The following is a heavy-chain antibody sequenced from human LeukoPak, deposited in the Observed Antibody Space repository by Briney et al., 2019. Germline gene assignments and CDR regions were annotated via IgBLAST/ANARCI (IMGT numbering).Heavy chain of an antibody. V-gene: IGHV4-34*01. D-gene: IGHD2-2*01. J-gene: IGHJ3*01. Sequence: PSQTLSLTCAVYGGSFSGYYWSWISQPPGKGLEWIGEINHSGSTNYNPSLKSRVTISVDTSKNQFSLKLSSVTAADTAVYYCARGAREYQLPANWGQGTMVTVSS. CDR3: ARGAREYQLPAN. CDR1: GGSFSGYY. CDR2: INHSGST.